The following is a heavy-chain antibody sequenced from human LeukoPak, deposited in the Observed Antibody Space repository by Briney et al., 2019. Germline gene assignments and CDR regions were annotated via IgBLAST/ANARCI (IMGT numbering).Heavy chain of an antibody. D-gene: IGHD2-2*01. CDR2: ISYGGGNK. Sequence: GGSRRLSCAASGFTFSSYAMHWVRQAPGKGLEWVAVISYGGGNKYYADSVKGRFTISRDNSKNTLYLQMNSLRAEDTAVYYCARDGVWCSSTSCYAEYYFDYWGQGTLVTVSS. J-gene: IGHJ4*02. CDR3: ARDGVWCSSTSCYAEYYFDY. CDR1: GFTFSSYA. V-gene: IGHV3-30-3*01.